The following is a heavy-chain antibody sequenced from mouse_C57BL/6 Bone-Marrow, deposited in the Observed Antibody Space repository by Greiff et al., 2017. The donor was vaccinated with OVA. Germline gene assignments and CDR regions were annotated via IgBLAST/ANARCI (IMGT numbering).Heavy chain of an antibody. CDR1: GFTFSSYA. Sequence: DVMLVESGEGLVKPGGSLKLSCAASGFTFSSYAMSWVRQTPEKRLEWVAYISSGGDYIYYADTVKGRFTISRDNARNTLYLQMSSLKSEDTAMYYCTRAHYYGSSFDYWGQGTTLTVSS. CDR2: ISSGGDYI. D-gene: IGHD1-1*01. CDR3: TRAHYYGSSFDY. V-gene: IGHV5-9-1*02. J-gene: IGHJ2*01.